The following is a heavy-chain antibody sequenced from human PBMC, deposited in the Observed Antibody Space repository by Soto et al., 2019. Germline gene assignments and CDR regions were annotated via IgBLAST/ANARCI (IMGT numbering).Heavy chain of an antibody. CDR3: AKEYCSITSCYQFDP. V-gene: IGHV3-23*01. CDR2: ISGSGGST. J-gene: IGHJ5*02. D-gene: IGHD2-2*01. CDR1: GFTFSSYA. Sequence: EVQLLESGGGLVQPGGSLRLSCAASGFTFSSYAMNWVRQAPGKGLGWVSAISGSGGSTYYADSVKGRFTISRDNSKNTLYLQMNSLRAEDTAVYYCAKEYCSITSCYQFDPWGQGTLVTVSS.